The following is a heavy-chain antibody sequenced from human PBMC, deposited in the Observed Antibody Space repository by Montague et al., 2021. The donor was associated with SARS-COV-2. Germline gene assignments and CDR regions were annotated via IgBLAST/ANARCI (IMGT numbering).Heavy chain of an antibody. J-gene: IGHJ6*03. CDR2: INHGGST. V-gene: IGHV4-34*01. CDR1: GTSFSGYY. CDR3: ARLRDGVVPSPILGVGPYYSYYYMDV. Sequence: SETLSLTCAVHGTSFSGYYWNWIRQPPGKGLEWIGEINHGGSTKYSPSLKSRLTISADTSKNQFSLKLTSVAAADTAVYYCARLRDGVVPSPILGVGPYYSYYYMDVWARVPRSPSP. D-gene: IGHD3-10*01.